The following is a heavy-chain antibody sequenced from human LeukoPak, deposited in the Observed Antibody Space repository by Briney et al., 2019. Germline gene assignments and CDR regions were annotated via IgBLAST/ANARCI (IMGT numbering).Heavy chain of an antibody. CDR2: ISSSSSYT. Sequence: KPGGSLRLSCAASGFTFSDYYMSWIRQAPGKGLEWVSYISSSSSYTNYADSVKGRFTISRDNAKNSLYLQMNSLRAEDTAVYYCAKDQAFYPPVAHYWGQGTLVTVSS. CDR1: GFTFSDYY. CDR3: AKDQAFYPPVAHY. D-gene: IGHD6-19*01. V-gene: IGHV3-11*05. J-gene: IGHJ4*02.